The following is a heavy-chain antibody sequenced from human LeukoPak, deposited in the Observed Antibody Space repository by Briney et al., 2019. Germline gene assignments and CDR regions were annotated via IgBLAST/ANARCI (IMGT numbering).Heavy chain of an antibody. V-gene: IGHV4-34*01. CDR2: INHSGST. Sequence: PSETLSLTCAVYGGSFSGYYWSWIRQPPGKGLEWIGEINHSGSTNYNPSLKGRVTISVDTSKNQFSLKLSSVTAADTAVYYCARAPPHIHYFDYWGQGTLVTVSS. CDR1: GGSFSGYY. CDR3: ARAPPHIHYFDY. J-gene: IGHJ4*02.